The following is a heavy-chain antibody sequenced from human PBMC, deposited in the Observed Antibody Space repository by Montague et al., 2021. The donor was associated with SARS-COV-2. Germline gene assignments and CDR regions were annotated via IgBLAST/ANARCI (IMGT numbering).Heavy chain of an antibody. CDR1: GGSFSVYS. CDR2: INHSGAA. J-gene: IGHJ3*01. V-gene: IGHV4-34*01. Sequence: SETLSLTCAVYGGSFSVYSWSWLRQSPRSGLVWIAEINHSGAANYNPSLKSRVSISVDTSKNQFTLKLTSVTAADTAMYYCAKEREVVRAARTLVAFDLWGQGTMVTVSS. D-gene: IGHD2-2*01. CDR3: AKEREVVRAARTLVAFDL.